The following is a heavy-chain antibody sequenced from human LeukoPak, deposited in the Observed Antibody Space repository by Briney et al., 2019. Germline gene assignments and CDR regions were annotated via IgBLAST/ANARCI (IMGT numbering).Heavy chain of an antibody. Sequence: SETLSLTCTVSGGSISSSSYYWGWIRQPPGKGLEWIGSIYYSGSTYYNPSLKSRVTISVDTSKNQFSLKLSSVTAADTAVYYCARARGSYYANAFDIWGQGTMVTVSS. CDR1: GGSISSSSYY. V-gene: IGHV4-39*07. J-gene: IGHJ3*02. D-gene: IGHD1-26*01. CDR2: IYYSGST. CDR3: ARARGSYYANAFDI.